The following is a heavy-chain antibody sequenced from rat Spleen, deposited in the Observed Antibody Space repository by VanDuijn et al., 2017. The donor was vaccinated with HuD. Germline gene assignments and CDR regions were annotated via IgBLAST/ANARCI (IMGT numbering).Heavy chain of an antibody. Sequence: EVQLVESGGGFVQPGRSMKLSCAASGFTFSNSYMAWVRQAPTKGLEWVASISIGGYNTYYRDSVKGRFSISRDDAKNTLYLQVDSLRSEDTATYYCDKERTGGVAYFKDWCQGVMVTVSS. V-gene: IGHV5-25*01. CDR2: ISIGGYNT. J-gene: IGHJ2*01. CDR3: DKERTGGVAYFKD. CDR1: GFTFSNSY. D-gene: IGHD4-4*01.